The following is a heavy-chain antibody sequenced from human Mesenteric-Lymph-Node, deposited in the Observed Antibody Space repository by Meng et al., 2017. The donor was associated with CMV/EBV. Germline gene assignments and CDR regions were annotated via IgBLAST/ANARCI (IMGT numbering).Heavy chain of an antibody. CDR1: GGSVSSGSDY. J-gene: IGHJ5*02. CDR2: IYYSGST. Sequence: SGGSVSSGSDYWSWIRQPPGKGLEWIGYIYYSGSTNYNPSLKSRVTISVDTSKNQFSLKLSSVTAADTAVYYCARAAAAVFWRWFDPWGQGTLVTVSS. CDR3: ARAAAAVFWRWFDP. V-gene: IGHV4-61*01. D-gene: IGHD3-3*01.